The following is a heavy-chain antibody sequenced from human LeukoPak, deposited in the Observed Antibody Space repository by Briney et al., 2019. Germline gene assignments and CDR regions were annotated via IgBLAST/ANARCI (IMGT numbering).Heavy chain of an antibody. V-gene: IGHV4-59*01. Sequence: PSETLSLTCTVSGGSISSYYWSWIRQPPGKGLEWIGYIYYSGSTNYNPSLKSRVTISVDTSKNQFSLKLSSVTAADTAAYYCARVVVGAIDYWGQGTLVTVSS. CDR1: GGSISSYY. CDR2: IYYSGST. CDR3: ARVVVGAIDY. D-gene: IGHD1-26*01. J-gene: IGHJ4*02.